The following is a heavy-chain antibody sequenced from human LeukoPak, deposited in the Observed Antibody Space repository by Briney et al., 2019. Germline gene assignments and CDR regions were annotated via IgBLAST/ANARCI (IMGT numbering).Heavy chain of an antibody. V-gene: IGHV1-2*02. D-gene: IGHD2-15*01. CDR3: ARGYGYCSGGSCYSNRGYYYYYMDV. CDR1: GYTFTGYY. J-gene: IGHJ6*03. Sequence: GASVKVSCKASGYTFTGYYMHWVRQAPGPGLEWMGWINPNSGGTNYAQKFQGRVTMTRDTSISTAYMELSRLRSDDTAVYYCARGYGYCSGGSCYSNRGYYYYYMDVWGKGTTVTVSS. CDR2: INPNSGGT.